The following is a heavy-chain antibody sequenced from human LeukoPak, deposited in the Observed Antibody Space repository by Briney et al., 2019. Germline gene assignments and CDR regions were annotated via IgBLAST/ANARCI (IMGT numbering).Heavy chain of an antibody. V-gene: IGHV3-30*09. J-gene: IGHJ4*02. CDR2: ISYDGSNK. D-gene: IGHD3-10*01. CDR1: GFTFSSYA. Sequence: GRSLRLSCAASGFTFSSYAMHWVRQAPGKGLEWVALISYDGSNKDYADSVKGRFAISRDNAKNSLYLQMNSLRAEDTAVYYWGRVPSRVFGYWAQGPLVPVS. CDR3: GRVPSRVFGY.